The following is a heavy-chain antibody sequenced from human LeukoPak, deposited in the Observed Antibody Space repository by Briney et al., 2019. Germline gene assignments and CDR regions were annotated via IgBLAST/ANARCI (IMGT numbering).Heavy chain of an antibody. Sequence: PGGSLRLSCAASGFTFRIYWMNWVRQSPGEGPEWVASIKDSESEGYYVDSVKGRFTISRDNSKNTLYLQMNSLRAEDTAVYYCAREAYYDSSGYYPHWGQGTLVTVSS. V-gene: IGHV3-7*01. CDR2: IKDSESEG. D-gene: IGHD3-22*01. CDR1: GFTFRIYW. CDR3: AREAYYDSSGYYPH. J-gene: IGHJ4*02.